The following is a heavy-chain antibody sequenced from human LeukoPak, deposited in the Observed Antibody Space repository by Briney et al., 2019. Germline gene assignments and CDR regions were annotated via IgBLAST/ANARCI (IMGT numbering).Heavy chain of an antibody. CDR3: AKVSSSGWPWTLFDY. Sequence: GGSLRLSCAASGFTFSSYAMSWVRQAPGKGLEWVSAISGSGGSTYYADSVKGRFTVSRDNSKNTLYLQMNSLRAEDTAVYYCAKVSSSGWPWTLFDYWGQGTLVTVSS. CDR2: ISGSGGST. V-gene: IGHV3-23*01. D-gene: IGHD6-19*01. J-gene: IGHJ4*02. CDR1: GFTFSSYA.